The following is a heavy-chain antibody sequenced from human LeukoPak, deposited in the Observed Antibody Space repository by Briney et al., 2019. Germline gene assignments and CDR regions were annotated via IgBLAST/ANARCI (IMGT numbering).Heavy chain of an antibody. Sequence: PGRSLRLSCAASGFTFSNYAMHWVRQAPGEGLEWVAALSYDGSVKYYADSVKGRFTISRDNSKNTLYLQMNSLRAGDTAVYYCAKGLGSTKIDYWGQGTLVTVSS. V-gene: IGHV3-30-3*01. CDR3: AKGLGSTKIDY. J-gene: IGHJ4*02. CDR2: LSYDGSVK. CDR1: GFTFSNYA. D-gene: IGHD6-13*01.